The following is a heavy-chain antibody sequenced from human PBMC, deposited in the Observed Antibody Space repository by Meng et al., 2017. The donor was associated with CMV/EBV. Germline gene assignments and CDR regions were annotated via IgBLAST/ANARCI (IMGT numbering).Heavy chain of an antibody. J-gene: IGHJ4*02. V-gene: IGHV3-23*01. Sequence: SGFTFSSYAMSWVRQAPGKGLEWVSAISGSGGSTYYADSVKGRFTISRDNSKNTLYLQMNSLRAEDTAVYYCARASGRSSGWYSLFDYWGQGTLVTVSS. CDR3: ARASGRSSGWYSLFDY. D-gene: IGHD6-13*01. CDR2: ISGSGGST. CDR1: GFTFSSYA.